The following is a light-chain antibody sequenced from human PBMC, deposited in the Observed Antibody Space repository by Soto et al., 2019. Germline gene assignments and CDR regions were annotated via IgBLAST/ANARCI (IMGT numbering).Light chain of an antibody. CDR2: DAS. Sequence: DIQMTQSPSTLSASVGGRVTITCRASQSISTSLAWYQQKPGKAPKLLIYDASSLESGVPSRFSGSGSGTEFTLTISSLQPEDFATYYCQQYHSYWTFGQGTRVEIK. CDR3: QQYHSYWT. V-gene: IGKV1-5*01. J-gene: IGKJ1*01. CDR1: QSISTS.